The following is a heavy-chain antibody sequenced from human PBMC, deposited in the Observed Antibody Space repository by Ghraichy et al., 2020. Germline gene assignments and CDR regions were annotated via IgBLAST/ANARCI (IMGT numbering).Heavy chain of an antibody. CDR1: GFTFSSYG. Sequence: GGSLRLSCAASGFTFSSYGMTWVRQAPGKGLEWVSTLSNTGVRTYYADSVKGRFTISRDNSNSTLYLQMSGLRVEDTAVYYCAKDWQWQAQPIFYFDFWGQGALVTVSS. V-gene: IGHV3-23*01. CDR3: AKDWQWQAQPIFYFDF. J-gene: IGHJ4*02. CDR2: LSNTGVRT. D-gene: IGHD6-19*01.